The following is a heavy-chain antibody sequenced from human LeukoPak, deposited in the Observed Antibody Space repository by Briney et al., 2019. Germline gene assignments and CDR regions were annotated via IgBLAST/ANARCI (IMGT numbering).Heavy chain of an antibody. CDR1: GASISPYY. V-gene: IGHV4-4*07. J-gene: IGHJ4*02. D-gene: IGHD3-10*01. CDR2: LYPSGSS. CDR3: ARDLSGSLYFDY. Sequence: SGTLSLTCAVSGASISPYYWNWIRQPAGKGLEWIGRLYPSGSSDQNPSLKSRVSISVGTSSNQFSLRVTSVTAADTATYYCARDLSGSLYFDYWGQGILVTVSA.